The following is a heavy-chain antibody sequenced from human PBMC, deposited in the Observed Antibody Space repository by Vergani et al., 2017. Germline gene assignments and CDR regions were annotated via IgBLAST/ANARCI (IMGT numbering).Heavy chain of an antibody. J-gene: IGHJ4*02. CDR3: ARSRIYYGAGSPDY. CDR2: VSFRGDT. D-gene: IGHD3-10*01. Sequence: QVQLQESGPGLVKPSENLSLTCTVSGASVNSYYWSWIRQPPGKGLEWMGYVSFRGDTLYDPSVKGRMTISLNTSSNQFSLYLTSVTAADTAVYYCARSRIYYGAGSPDYWGQGTLVTVSS. CDR1: GASVNSYY. V-gene: IGHV4-59*02.